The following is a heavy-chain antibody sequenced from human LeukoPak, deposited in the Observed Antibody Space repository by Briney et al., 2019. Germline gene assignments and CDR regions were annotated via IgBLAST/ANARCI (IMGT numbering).Heavy chain of an antibody. J-gene: IGHJ4*02. Sequence: GGSLRLSCAASGITFSSYGMSWVRQAPGRGLEWVSSISSTGGTTYYADSVKGRFTISMDSSKNTLILQMNRLRPEDAAVYYGAKAPVTTCRGAYCYPFDYWGQGTLVTVSS. CDR3: AKAPVTTCRGAYCYPFDY. CDR1: GITFSSYG. CDR2: ISSTGGTT. V-gene: IGHV3-23*01. D-gene: IGHD2-21*01.